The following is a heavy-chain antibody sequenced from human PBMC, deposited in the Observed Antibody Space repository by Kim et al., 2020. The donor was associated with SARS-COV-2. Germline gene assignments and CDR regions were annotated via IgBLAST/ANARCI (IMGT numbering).Heavy chain of an antibody. V-gene: IGHV1-3*01. Sequence: RYSQKFQGGVSITRDTSATTAYLELSGLISEDTAVYYCAREAVAGSFDYWGQGTLVTVSS. CDR3: AREAVAGSFDY. J-gene: IGHJ4*02. D-gene: IGHD6-19*01.